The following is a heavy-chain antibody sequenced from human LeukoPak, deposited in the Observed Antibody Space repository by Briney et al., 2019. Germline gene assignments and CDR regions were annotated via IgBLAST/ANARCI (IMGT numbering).Heavy chain of an antibody. J-gene: IGHJ4*02. CDR3: ARGSDSSGWEFDY. D-gene: IGHD6-19*01. CDR2: IIPIFGTA. V-gene: IGHV1-69*05. Sequence: SVKVSCKASGYTFTSYGISWVRQAPGQGLEWMGGIIPIFGTANYAQKFQGRVTITTDESTSTAYMELSSLRSEDTAVYYCARGSDSSGWEFDYWGQGTLVTASS. CDR1: GYTFTSYG.